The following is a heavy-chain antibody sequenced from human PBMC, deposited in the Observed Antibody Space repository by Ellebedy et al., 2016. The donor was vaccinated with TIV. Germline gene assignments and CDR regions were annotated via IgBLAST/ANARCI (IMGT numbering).Heavy chain of an antibody. Sequence: ASVKVSXXASGYTFISWVRQAPGRGLEWMGWISGYNGNTNYAQKFQGRVTMTTDTPTSTTYIELRSLRSDDTAVYFCATGYSTTWYKPDAFDIWGQGTKVTVSS. CDR3: ATGYSTTWYKPDAFDI. CDR2: ISGYNGNT. CDR1: GYTF. D-gene: IGHD6-13*01. V-gene: IGHV1-18*01. J-gene: IGHJ3*02.